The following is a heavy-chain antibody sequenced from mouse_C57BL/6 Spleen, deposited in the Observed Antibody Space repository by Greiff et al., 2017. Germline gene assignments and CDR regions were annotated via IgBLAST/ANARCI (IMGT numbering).Heavy chain of an antibody. D-gene: IGHD2-4*01. V-gene: IGHV1-82*01. CDR1: GYAFSSSW. J-gene: IGHJ3*01. CDR2: IYPGDGDT. Sequence: VKLMESGPELVKPGASVKISCKASGYAFSSSWMNWVKQRPGKGLEWIGRIYPGDGDTNYNGKFKGKATLTADKSSSTAYMQLSSLTSEDSAVYFCARDSYYDYDWFAYWGQGTLVTVSA. CDR3: ARDSYYDYDWFAY.